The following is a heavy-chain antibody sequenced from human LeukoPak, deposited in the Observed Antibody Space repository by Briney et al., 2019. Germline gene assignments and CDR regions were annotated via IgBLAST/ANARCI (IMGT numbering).Heavy chain of an antibody. D-gene: IGHD2/OR15-2a*01. CDR1: GFSLSTSGMC. V-gene: IGHV2-70*11. J-gene: IGHJ5*02. CDR3: AQYDIYCKAINCFPNCFDP. Sequence: SGPTLVNPTQTLTLTCTFSGFSLSTSGMCVGWIRQPPGKALEWLARIDWDDDKYYSTSLKTRLTISKDTSKNQVVLTMTNIDPVDIGTHKGAQYDIYCKAINCFPNCFDPWGQGTLVTVSS. CDR2: IDWDDDK.